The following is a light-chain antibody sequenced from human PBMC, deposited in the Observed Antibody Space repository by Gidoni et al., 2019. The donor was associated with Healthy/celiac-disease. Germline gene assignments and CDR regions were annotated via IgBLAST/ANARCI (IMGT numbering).Light chain of an antibody. Sequence: ENVLTQSPGTLSLSPGERATLSCRASQSVSSSYLAWYQQKPGQAPRLLIFGASSSATGIPDRFSGSGSGTDFTLTISRLEPEDFAVYYCQPYGSSPRTCDQGTQVEIK. V-gene: IGKV3-20*01. J-gene: IGKJ1*01. CDR2: GAS. CDR1: QSVSSSY. CDR3: QPYGSSPRT.